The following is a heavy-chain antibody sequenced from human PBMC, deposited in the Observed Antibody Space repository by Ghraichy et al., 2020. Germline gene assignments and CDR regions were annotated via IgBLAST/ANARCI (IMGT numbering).Heavy chain of an antibody. Sequence: GESLNISCAASGFTFSSYAMHWVRQAPGKGLEWVAVISYDGSNKYYADSVKGRFTISRDNSKNTLYLQMNSLRAEDTAVYYCARDQGYYYGSGSYFDYWGQGTLVTVSS. CDR1: GFTFSSYA. J-gene: IGHJ4*02. CDR3: ARDQGYYYGSGSYFDY. CDR2: ISYDGSNK. V-gene: IGHV3-30*04. D-gene: IGHD3-10*01.